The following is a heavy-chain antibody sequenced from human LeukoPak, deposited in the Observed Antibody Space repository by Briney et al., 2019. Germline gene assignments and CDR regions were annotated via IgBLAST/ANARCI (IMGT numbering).Heavy chain of an antibody. D-gene: IGHD6-19*01. CDR3: ARDSLPSSGWRLDY. CDR1: GFTFSSYA. CDR2: ISSSSSYI. Sequence: SGGSLRLSCAASGFTFSSYAMHWVRQAPGKGLEWVSSISSSSSYIYYADSVKGRFTISRDNAKNSLYLQMNSLRAEDTAVYYCARDSLPSSGWRLDYWGQGTLVTVSS. V-gene: IGHV3-21*01. J-gene: IGHJ4*02.